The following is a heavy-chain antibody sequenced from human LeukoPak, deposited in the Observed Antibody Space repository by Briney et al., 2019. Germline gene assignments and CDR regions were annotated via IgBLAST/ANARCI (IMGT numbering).Heavy chain of an antibody. J-gene: IGHJ4*02. Sequence: PSETLSLTCTVSGGSISSYYWSWIRQPPGKGLEWIGYIYYSGSTNYNPSPKSRVTISADTSKNQFSLKLSSVTAADTAVYYCARVDFWSGYHTDYWGQGTLVTVSS. CDR1: GGSISSYY. CDR3: ARVDFWSGYHTDY. CDR2: IYYSGST. V-gene: IGHV4-59*01. D-gene: IGHD3-3*01.